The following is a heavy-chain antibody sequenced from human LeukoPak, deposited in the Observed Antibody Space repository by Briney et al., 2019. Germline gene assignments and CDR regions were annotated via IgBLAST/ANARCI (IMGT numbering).Heavy chain of an antibody. Sequence: GGSLRLSCAASGFTFSSYEMNWVGQAPGKGLEWVSYISSSGNTIYYADSVKGRFTISRDNAKNSLYLQMNSRRAEDTAVYYCALTSEAGLRFFQHWGQGTLVTVSS. CDR2: ISSSGNTI. CDR3: ALTSEAGLRFFQH. CDR1: GFTFSSYE. J-gene: IGHJ1*01. V-gene: IGHV3-48*03. D-gene: IGHD6-19*01.